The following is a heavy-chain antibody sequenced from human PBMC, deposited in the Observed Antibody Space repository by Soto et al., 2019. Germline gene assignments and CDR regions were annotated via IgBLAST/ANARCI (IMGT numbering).Heavy chain of an antibody. CDR2: IYYSGST. CDR1: GGSISSSSYY. V-gene: IGHV4-39*01. CDR3: ARHLGRGWFDP. J-gene: IGHJ5*02. D-gene: IGHD3-10*01. Sequence: QLQLQESGPGLVKPSETLSLTCTVSGGSISSSSYYWGWIRQPPGKGLEWIGSIYYSGSTYYNPSLKSRVTISVDTSKNQFSLKLSSVTAADTAVYCCARHLGRGWFDPWGQGTLVTVSS.